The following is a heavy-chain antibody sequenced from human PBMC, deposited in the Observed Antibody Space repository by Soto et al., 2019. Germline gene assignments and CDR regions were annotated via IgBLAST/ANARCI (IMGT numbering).Heavy chain of an antibody. CDR2: IYYSGST. CDR1: GGSISSSSYY. J-gene: IGHJ4*02. Sequence: SETLSLTCTVSGGSISSSSYYWGWIRQPPGKGLEWIGSIYYSGSTYYNPSLKSRVTISVDTSKNQFSLKLSSVAAADTAVYYCASQYDFWSGYYSLDYWGQGTLVTVSS. CDR3: ASQYDFWSGYYSLDY. V-gene: IGHV4-39*01. D-gene: IGHD3-3*01.